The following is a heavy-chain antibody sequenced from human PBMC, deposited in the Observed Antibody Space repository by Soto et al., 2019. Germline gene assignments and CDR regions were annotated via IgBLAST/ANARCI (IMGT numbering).Heavy chain of an antibody. Sequence: QVQLVQSGAEVKXPGASXXXXXXASGYIFTGYYMHWVRQAPGQGLEWMGWINPNSGDTNYAQKFQAWVTMTRDTSISTAYMELSRLKSDDTAVYYCARTDGGPDWYFDLWGRGTLVTVSS. CDR3: ARTDGGPDWYFDL. CDR1: GYIFTGYY. D-gene: IGHD2-15*01. J-gene: IGHJ2*01. V-gene: IGHV1-2*04. CDR2: INPNSGDT.